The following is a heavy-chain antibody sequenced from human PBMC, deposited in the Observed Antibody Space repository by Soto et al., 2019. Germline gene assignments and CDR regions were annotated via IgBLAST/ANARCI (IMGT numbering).Heavy chain of an antibody. V-gene: IGHV1-8*01. CDR2: INPNSGNI. Sequence: ASVKVSCKASGNTFTSYDINWVRQATGHGLEWMGWINPNSGNIGYAQKFQGRVTMTKDTAIRTAYMEVSRLRSDDTAVYYCARGRASGSYYLLDYWGQGTLVTVSS. D-gene: IGHD3-10*01. CDR3: ARGRASGSYYLLDY. CDR1: GNTFTSYD. J-gene: IGHJ4*02.